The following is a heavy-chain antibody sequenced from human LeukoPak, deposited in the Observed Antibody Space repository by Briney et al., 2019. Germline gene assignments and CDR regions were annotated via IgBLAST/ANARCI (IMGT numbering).Heavy chain of an antibody. Sequence: GGSLRLSCAASGFTFSSYGMHWVRQAPGKGLEWVSVIYSSGNTYYADSVKGRFTISRDNSKNTLYLQMNSLRVEDTAVYYCARGGSCSRTSCYHFDYWGQGTLVTVSS. D-gene: IGHD2-2*01. V-gene: IGHV3-53*01. J-gene: IGHJ4*02. CDR2: IYSSGNT. CDR3: ARGGSCSRTSCYHFDY. CDR1: GFTFSSYG.